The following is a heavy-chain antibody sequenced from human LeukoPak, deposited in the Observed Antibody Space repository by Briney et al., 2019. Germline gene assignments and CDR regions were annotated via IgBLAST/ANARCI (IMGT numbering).Heavy chain of an antibody. CDR3: ARAAAGGDDPFDV. V-gene: IGHV1-8*01. J-gene: IGHJ3*01. D-gene: IGHD6-25*01. CDR2: MNPNNDNA. Sequence: GASVKVSCKASGYTFKNYDINWVRQAPGQGLEWMAWMNPNNDNAGSAQKFQGRVTMTRDTSINTAYMELSSLRSDDTGVYHCARAAAGGDDPFDVWGQGSLIIVSS. CDR1: GYTFKNYD.